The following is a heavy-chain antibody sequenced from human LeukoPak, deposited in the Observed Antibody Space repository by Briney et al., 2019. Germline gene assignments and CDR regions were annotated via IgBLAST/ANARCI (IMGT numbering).Heavy chain of an antibody. CDR1: GFIFSYYA. V-gene: IGHV3-30*04. CDR3: VSGYYLGPRLGY. J-gene: IGHJ4*02. Sequence: GGSLRLSCAPSGFIFSYYAMHWVRQAPGKGLEWVAVISYDGINRYYADSVKGRFTISRDNSNNTLYLQMNSLGGDDTAVYYCVSGYYLGPRLGYWGQGTLVTVSS. CDR2: ISYDGINR. D-gene: IGHD3-22*01.